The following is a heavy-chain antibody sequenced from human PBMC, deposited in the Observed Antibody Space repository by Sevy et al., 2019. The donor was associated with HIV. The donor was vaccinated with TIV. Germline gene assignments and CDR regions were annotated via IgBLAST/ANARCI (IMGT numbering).Heavy chain of an antibody. CDR2: IRSKAYGGTT. V-gene: IGHV3-49*03. CDR3: TREGRMAAADV. CDR1: GFTFGDYA. J-gene: IGHJ4*02. D-gene: IGHD6-13*01. Sequence: GGSLRLSCTASGFTFGDYAMSWFRQAPGKGLEWVGFIRSKAYGGTTEYAASVKGRFTISRDDSKSIAYLQMNSLKTEDTAVYYCTREGRMAAADVWGQGPLVTVSS.